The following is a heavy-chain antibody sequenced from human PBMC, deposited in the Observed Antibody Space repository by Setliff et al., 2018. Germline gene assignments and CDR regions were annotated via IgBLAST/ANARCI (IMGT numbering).Heavy chain of an antibody. CDR3: LRLVRYCTKIACQATSGDEV. CDR1: GYTLSNSI. Sequence: ASVKVSCKASGYTLSNSILSWVRQAPGQGLEWGGWISAYNGKTYFAQKFQDRITLTTDTSTNTGYLELRGLRSDDTAVYYCLRLVRYCTKIACQATSGDEVWGLGTLVTVS. J-gene: IGHJ4*02. V-gene: IGHV1-18*01. CDR2: ISAYNGKT. D-gene: IGHD2-8*01.